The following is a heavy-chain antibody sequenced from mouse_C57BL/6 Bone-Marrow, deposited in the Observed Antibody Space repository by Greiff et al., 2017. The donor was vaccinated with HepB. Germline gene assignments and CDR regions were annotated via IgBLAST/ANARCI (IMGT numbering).Heavy chain of an antibody. D-gene: IGHD1-1*01. CDR1: GYTFTDYN. V-gene: IGHV1-22*01. CDR2: INPNNGGT. J-gene: IGHJ4*01. CDR3: ARLGTTVDYYAMDY. Sequence: QLQQSGPELVKPGASVKMSCKASGYTFTDYNMHWVKQSHGKSLEWIGYINPNNGGTSYNQKFKGKATLTVNKSSSTAYMELRSLTSEDSAVYYCARLGTTVDYYAMDYWGQGTSVTVSS.